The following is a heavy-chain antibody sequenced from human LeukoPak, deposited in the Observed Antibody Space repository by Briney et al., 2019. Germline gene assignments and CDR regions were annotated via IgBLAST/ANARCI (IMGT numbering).Heavy chain of an antibody. J-gene: IGHJ4*02. CDR3: ATDRERDPSVYYLV. Sequence: PGGSLRLSCAASGFTFTDYAMSWVRQAPEKGLEWISTISDNGGETYNADSVKGRFAISRDNSKNTLFLQMNSLRAEDSAVYYCATDRERDPSVYYLVGGQGTLITVSS. CDR2: ISDNGGET. CDR1: GFTFTDYA. V-gene: IGHV3-23*01. D-gene: IGHD3-22*01.